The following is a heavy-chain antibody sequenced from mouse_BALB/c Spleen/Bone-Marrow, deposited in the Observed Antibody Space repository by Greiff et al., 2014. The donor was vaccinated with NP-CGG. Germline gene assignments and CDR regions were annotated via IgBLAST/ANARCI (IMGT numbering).Heavy chain of an antibody. CDR3: ARDRHYGNYYWYFDV. D-gene: IGHD2-1*01. CDR1: GFTFTDYY. J-gene: IGHJ1*01. Sequence: EVNLVESGGGLVQPGGSLRLSCATSGFTFTDYYMSWVRQPPGEALEWLGFIRNKANGYTTEYSASVKGRFTISRDNSQSILYLQMNTLRAEDSATYYCARDRHYGNYYWYFDVWGAGTTVTVSS. V-gene: IGHV7-3*02. CDR2: IRNKANGYTT.